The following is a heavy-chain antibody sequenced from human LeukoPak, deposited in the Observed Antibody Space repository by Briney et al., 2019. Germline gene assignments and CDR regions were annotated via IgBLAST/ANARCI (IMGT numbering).Heavy chain of an antibody. Sequence: ASVKVSFKSSGYTFTGYYMHWVRQAPGQGLEGMGWINPNSGGTTYAQKFQGRVTMTRDTSISTAYMELSRLRSDDTAVYYCARGNSGLLLRPEDYWGQGTLVTVSS. V-gene: IGHV1-2*02. D-gene: IGHD3-22*01. CDR1: GYTFTGYY. CDR2: INPNSGGT. J-gene: IGHJ4*02. CDR3: ARGNSGLLLRPEDY.